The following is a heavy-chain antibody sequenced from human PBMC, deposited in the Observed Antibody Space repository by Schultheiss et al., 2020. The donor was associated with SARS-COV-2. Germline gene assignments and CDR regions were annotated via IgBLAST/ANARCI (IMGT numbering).Heavy chain of an antibody. V-gene: IGHV3-64*01. Sequence: SCAASGFTFSSYAMHWVRQAPGKGLEYVSAISSNGGSTYYANSVKGRFTISRDNSKNTLYLQMNSLRAEDTAVYYCAKDRRDCSSTSCYFGYYYYYYMDVWGKGTTVTVSS. J-gene: IGHJ6*03. CDR1: GFTFSSYA. CDR3: AKDRRDCSSTSCYFGYYYYYYMDV. D-gene: IGHD2-2*01. CDR2: ISSNGGST.